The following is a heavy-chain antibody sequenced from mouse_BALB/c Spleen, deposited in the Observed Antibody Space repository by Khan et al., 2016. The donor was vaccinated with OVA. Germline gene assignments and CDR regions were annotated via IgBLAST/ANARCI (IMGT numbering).Heavy chain of an antibody. J-gene: IGHJ2*01. Sequence: QVQLKESGAELAKPGASVKMSCKASGYTFTTYWMHWVKQRPGQGLEWIGYINPTSGYTDYNQKFKDKATLTVDKSSSTAYMQLSSLTSDDSAVYYCARDTIDYWGQGTTLTVSS. CDR1: GYTFTTYW. V-gene: IGHV1-7*01. CDR2: INPTSGYT. CDR3: ARDTIDY.